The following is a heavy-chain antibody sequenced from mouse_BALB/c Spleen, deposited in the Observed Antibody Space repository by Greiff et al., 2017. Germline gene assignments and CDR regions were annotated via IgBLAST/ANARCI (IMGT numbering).Heavy chain of an antibody. CDR2: ISNGGGST. CDR1: GFTFSSYT. Sequence: EVMLVESGGGLVQPGGSLKLSCAASGFTFSSYTMSWVRQTPEKRLEWVAYISNGGGSTYYPDTVKGRFTISRDNAKNTLYLQMSSLKSEDTAMYYCARQSLFYDGYPAWFAYWGQGTLVTVSA. J-gene: IGHJ3*01. D-gene: IGHD2-3*01. CDR3: ARQSLFYDGYPAWFAY. V-gene: IGHV5-12-2*01.